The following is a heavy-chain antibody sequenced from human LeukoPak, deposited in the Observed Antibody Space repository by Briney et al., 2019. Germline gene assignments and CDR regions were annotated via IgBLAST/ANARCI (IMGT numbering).Heavy chain of an antibody. CDR1: GYTFTNSG. J-gene: IGHJ5*02. Sequence: ASVKVSCKASGYTFTNSGISWVRQAPGQGLEWMGWISAYNGDTNSAQKLQGRVSMTTDTSTNTAYMELRSVRSDDTAVYYCVRDPTAAASTDDWFDPWGQGTLVTVSS. CDR3: VRDPTAAASTDDWFDP. V-gene: IGHV1-18*01. CDR2: ISAYNGDT. D-gene: IGHD6-13*01.